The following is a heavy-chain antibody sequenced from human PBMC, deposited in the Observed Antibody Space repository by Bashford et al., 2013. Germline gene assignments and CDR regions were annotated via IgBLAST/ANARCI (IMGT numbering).Heavy chain of an antibody. Sequence: SSETLSLTCNVSISSFIGRYWTWIRQSPGKGLEWIGSVSHSGDTDYNPSLKSRVSIWLDRSKRQFSLDLISVTAADAAIYYCARSSSTQLWSFFDSWGPEPWSPSPQ. CDR1: ISSFIGRY. J-gene: IGHJ4*01. D-gene: IGHD1-1*01. V-gene: IGHV4-59*11. CDR3: ARSSSTQLWSFFDS. CDR2: VSHSGDT.